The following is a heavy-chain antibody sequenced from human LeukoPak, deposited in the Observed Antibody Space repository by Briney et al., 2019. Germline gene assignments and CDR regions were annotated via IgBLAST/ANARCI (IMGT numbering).Heavy chain of an antibody. J-gene: IGHJ4*02. Sequence: ASVKVSCKASGYTITNNYMHWVRQAPGQGLEWMGIINPSGGSTSYAQKFQGRATMTRDMSTSTVYMELSSLRSEDTAVYYCARVRNRGYSYAPSDYWGQGTLVTVSS. V-gene: IGHV1-46*01. CDR1: GYTITNNY. CDR3: ARVRNRGYSYAPSDY. D-gene: IGHD5-18*01. CDR2: INPSGGST.